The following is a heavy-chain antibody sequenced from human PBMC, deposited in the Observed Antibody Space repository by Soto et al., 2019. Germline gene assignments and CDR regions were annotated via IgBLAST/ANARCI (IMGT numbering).Heavy chain of an antibody. Sequence: LRLSCEASGFTFTTYWMHWVRQAPGKGLVWVSRINGDGSGTSYADSVKGRFTISRDNGKNTLYLQMNSLRAEDTAVYYCARAYYYDSSGYYSGSFYFDYWGQGTLVTVSS. CDR3: ARAYYYDSSGYYSGSFYFDY. CDR1: GFTFTTYW. V-gene: IGHV3-74*01. CDR2: INGDGSGT. J-gene: IGHJ4*02. D-gene: IGHD3-22*01.